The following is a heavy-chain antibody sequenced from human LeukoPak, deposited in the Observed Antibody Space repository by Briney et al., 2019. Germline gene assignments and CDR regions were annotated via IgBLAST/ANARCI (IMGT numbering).Heavy chain of an antibody. CDR2: ISSRSSYI. J-gene: IGHJ4*02. CDR1: GFTFSNYR. Sequence: GGSLRLSCAASGFTFSNYRMNWVRQAPGKGLEWVSCISSRSSYIYYADSVKGRFTISRDNAKNSLYLQMNSLRAEDTAVYYCARALMVTTKFFSIDYWGQGTLVTVSS. CDR3: ARALMVTTKFFSIDY. V-gene: IGHV3-21*01. D-gene: IGHD4-17*01.